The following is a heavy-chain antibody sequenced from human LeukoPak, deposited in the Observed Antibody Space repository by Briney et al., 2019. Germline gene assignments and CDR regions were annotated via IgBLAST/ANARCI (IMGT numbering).Heavy chain of an antibody. D-gene: IGHD3-10*01. CDR1: GFTFSNYG. Sequence: GRSLRLSCAASGFTFSNYGMHWVRQAPGKGLEWVAVIWYDGSNKYYADSVKGRYTISRGNSKNTLYLQMNSLRAEDTAVYYCARETFYASGISQWSFDLWGRGTLVTVSS. V-gene: IGHV3-33*01. CDR2: IWYDGSNK. CDR3: ARETFYASGISQWSFDL. J-gene: IGHJ2*01.